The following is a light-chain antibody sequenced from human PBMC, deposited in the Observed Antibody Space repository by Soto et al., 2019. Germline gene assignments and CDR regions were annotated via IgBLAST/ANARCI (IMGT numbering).Light chain of an antibody. V-gene: IGLV2-14*01. CDR3: STYTRADSLV. J-gene: IGLJ7*01. Sequence: QSALAQPASVSGSPGQSVTITCTGVNSDVANYNYVSWYQQHPGEAPKLLIHEVTNRPSGVSNRFSGSKSGDVASLTISGLQAEDEADYYCSTYTRADSLVFGGGTKLTVL. CDR1: NSDVANYNY. CDR2: EVT.